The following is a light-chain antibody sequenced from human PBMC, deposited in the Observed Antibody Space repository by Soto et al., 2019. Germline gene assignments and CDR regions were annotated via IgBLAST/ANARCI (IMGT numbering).Light chain of an antibody. J-gene: IGKJ4*01. CDR1: QSVSSSY. V-gene: IGKV3-20*01. Sequence: EIVLTQSPGTLSLSPGERATLSCRASQSVSSSYLAWYQPKPGQAPRLLIDGASSRATGIPDRFSGSGSGTDFTLTISRLEPEDCAVYYCQQYGSSPLTFGGGTKVEIK. CDR2: GAS. CDR3: QQYGSSPLT.